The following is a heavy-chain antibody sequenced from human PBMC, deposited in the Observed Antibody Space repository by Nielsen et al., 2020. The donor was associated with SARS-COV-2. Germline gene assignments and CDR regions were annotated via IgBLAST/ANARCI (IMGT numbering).Heavy chain of an antibody. CDR1: GFTFSDYY. CDR3: ARDGFPATYDSSGYDAFDI. J-gene: IGHJ3*02. V-gene: IGHV3-53*04. D-gene: IGHD3-22*01. CDR2: IYSGGST. Sequence: GESLKISCAASGFTFSDYYMSWVRQAPGKGLEWVSVIYSGGSTYYADSVKGRFTISRHNSKNTLYLQMNSLRAEDTAVYYCARDGFPATYDSSGYDAFDIWGQGTMVTVSS.